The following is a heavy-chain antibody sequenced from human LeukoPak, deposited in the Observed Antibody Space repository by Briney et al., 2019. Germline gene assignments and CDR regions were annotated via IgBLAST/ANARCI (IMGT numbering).Heavy chain of an antibody. J-gene: IGHJ3*01. CDR2: IYYSGTT. CDR1: GGSISSYY. Sequence: SETLSLTCTVSGGSISSYYWSWIRQPPGKGLEWIGYIYYSGTTNYNPSLKSRVSISVDTSKNQFSLKLNSVTAEDTAVYYCARDGGYSSGWYKAFDVWGQGTTVTVSS. D-gene: IGHD6-19*01. CDR3: ARDGGYSSGWYKAFDV. V-gene: IGHV4-59*01.